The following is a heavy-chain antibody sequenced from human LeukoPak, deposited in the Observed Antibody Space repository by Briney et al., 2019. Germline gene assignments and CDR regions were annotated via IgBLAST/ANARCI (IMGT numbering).Heavy chain of an antibody. Sequence: ASVKVSCKASGYTFTSYDINWVRQATGQGLEWMGWMNPNSGNTGYAQKFQGRVTITRNTSISTAYMELSSLRSEDTAVYYCARVRGSDYYYYYMDVWGKGTTVTISS. CDR3: ARVRGSDYYYYYMDV. D-gene: IGHD1-1*01. V-gene: IGHV1-8*03. CDR2: MNPNSGNT. J-gene: IGHJ6*03. CDR1: GYTFTSYD.